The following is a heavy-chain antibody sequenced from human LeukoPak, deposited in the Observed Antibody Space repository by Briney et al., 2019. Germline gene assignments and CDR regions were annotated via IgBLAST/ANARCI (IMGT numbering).Heavy chain of an antibody. V-gene: IGHV4-4*02. CDR2: IYHSGST. CDR1: GGSISSSNW. CDR3: ARQVVGGYYVRTNWFDP. Sequence: PSETLSLTCAVSGGSISSSNWWSWVRQPPGKGLEWIGEIYHSGSTNYNPSLKSRVTISVDKSKNQFSLKLSSVTAADTAVYYCARQVVGGYYVRTNWFDPWGQGTLVTVSS. D-gene: IGHD1-26*01. J-gene: IGHJ5*02.